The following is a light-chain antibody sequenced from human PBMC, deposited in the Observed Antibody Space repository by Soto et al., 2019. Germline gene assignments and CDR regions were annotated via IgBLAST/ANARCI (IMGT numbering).Light chain of an antibody. CDR3: QHRSSWPWT. CDR2: DAS. J-gene: IGKJ1*01. CDR1: QSVTSY. Sequence: DIVLTQSPATLSLSPGERATLSCRATQSVTSYLAWYQHKPGQAPRLLIYDASNRATGIPARFSGSGSGTDFTLTIRSLEPEDFAVYYCQHRSSWPWTFGQGTKVEIK. V-gene: IGKV3-11*01.